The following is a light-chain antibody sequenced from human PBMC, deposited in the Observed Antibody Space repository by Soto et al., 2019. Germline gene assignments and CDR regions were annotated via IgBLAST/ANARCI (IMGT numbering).Light chain of an antibody. V-gene: IGKV4-1*01. CDR1: QSVLYSSNNKNY. CDR2: WAS. Sequence: DIVMTQSPDSLAVSLGERATINCKSSQSVLYSSNNKNYLAWYLQKPGQPPKLLIYWASTRESGVPDPFSGSESGTDFTLTISSLQAEDVAVYYCQQYYSTPYTFGQGTKLEIK. CDR3: QQYYSTPYT. J-gene: IGKJ2*01.